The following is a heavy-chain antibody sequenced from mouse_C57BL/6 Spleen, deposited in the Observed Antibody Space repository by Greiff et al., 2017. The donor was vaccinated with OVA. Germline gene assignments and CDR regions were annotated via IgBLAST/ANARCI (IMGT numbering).Heavy chain of an antibody. CDR3: ARGGKEAWFAY. CDR2: INPSTGGT. J-gene: IGHJ3*01. V-gene: IGHV1-42*01. CDR1: GYSFTGYY. D-gene: IGHD1-1*02. Sequence: EVQLQQSGPELVKPGASVKISCKASGYSFTGYYMNWVKQSPEKSLEWIGEINPSTGGTTYNQKFKAKATLTVDKSSSTAYMQLKSLTSEDSAVYYCARGGKEAWFAYWGQGTLVTVSA.